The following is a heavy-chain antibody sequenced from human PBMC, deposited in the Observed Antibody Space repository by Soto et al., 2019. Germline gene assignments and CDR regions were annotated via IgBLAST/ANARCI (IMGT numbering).Heavy chain of an antibody. V-gene: IGHV4-34*01. CDR1: GGSFSGYY. CDR2: INHSGST. CDR3: ANFLFSTTVTADDY. D-gene: IGHD4-17*01. J-gene: IGHJ4*02. Sequence: PSETLSLTCAVYGGSFSGYYWSWIRQPPGKGLEWIGEINHSGSTNYNPSLKSRVTISVDTSKNQFSLKLSSVTAADTAVYYCANFLFSTTVTADDYWGQGTLDTGSS.